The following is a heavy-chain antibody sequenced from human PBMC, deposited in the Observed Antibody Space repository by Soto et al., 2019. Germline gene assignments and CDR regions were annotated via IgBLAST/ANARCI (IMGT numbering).Heavy chain of an antibody. CDR3: TTEAYDYVWGSYLSSAFDI. J-gene: IGHJ3*02. CDR1: GFTFSNAW. D-gene: IGHD3-16*02. V-gene: IGHV3-15*01. CDR2: IKSKTDGGTT. Sequence: SLRLSCASSGFTFSNAWMSWVRQAPGKGLEWVGRIKSKTDGGTTDYAAPVKGRFTISRDDSKNTLYLQMNSLKTEDTAVYYCTTEAYDYVWGSYLSSAFDIWGQGTMVTVSS.